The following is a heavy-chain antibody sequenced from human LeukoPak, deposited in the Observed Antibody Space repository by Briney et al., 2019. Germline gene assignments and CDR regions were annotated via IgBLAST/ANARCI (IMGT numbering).Heavy chain of an antibody. CDR1: GGSISSGGYY. V-gene: IGHV4-30-2*01. CDR3: ARGRPDAFDI. CDR2: IYHSGST. Sequence: SQTLSLTCTVSGGSISSGGYYWSWIRQPPGKGLEWIGYIYHSGSTYYNPSLKSRVTISVDRSRNQFSLKLSSVTAADTAVYYCARGRPDAFDIWGQGTMVTVSS. J-gene: IGHJ3*02.